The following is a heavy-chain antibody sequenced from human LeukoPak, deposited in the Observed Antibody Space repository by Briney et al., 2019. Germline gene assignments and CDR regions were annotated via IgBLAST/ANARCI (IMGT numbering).Heavy chain of an antibody. CDR2: IWYDGSDK. D-gene: IGHD5-18*01. CDR1: EFTFSSYA. J-gene: IGHJ4*02. V-gene: IGHV3-33*01. CDR3: ARDSAAGGQLWLTY. Sequence: GGSLRLSCAASEFTFSSYAMHWVRQAPGEGLEWVAVIWYDGSDKYYADSVKGRFTISRDNSRSTLHLQMNSLRAEDTAVYYCARDSAAGGQLWLTYWGQGTLVTVSS.